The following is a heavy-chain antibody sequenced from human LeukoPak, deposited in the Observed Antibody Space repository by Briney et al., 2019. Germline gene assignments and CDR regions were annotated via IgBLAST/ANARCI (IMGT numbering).Heavy chain of an antibody. Sequence: SETLSLTCTVSGGSISSGGYYWSWIRQHPGKGLEWIGYIYYSGGTYHNPSLKSRVTISVDTSKNQFSLKLSSVTAADTAVYYCARDTMVRGVPHYGMDVWGQGTTVTVSS. CDR2: IYYSGGT. CDR1: GGSISSGGYY. J-gene: IGHJ6*02. CDR3: ARDTMVRGVPHYGMDV. V-gene: IGHV4-31*03. D-gene: IGHD3-10*01.